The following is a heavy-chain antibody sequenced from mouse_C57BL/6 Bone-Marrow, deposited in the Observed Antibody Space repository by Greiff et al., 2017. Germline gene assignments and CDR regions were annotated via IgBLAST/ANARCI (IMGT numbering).Heavy chain of an antibody. CDR2: IHPNSGST. CDR1: GYTFTSYW. Sequence: VQLQQPGAELVKPGASVKLSCKASGYTFTSYWMHWVKQRPGQGLEWIGMIHPNSGSTNYNEKFKSKATLTVDKSSSTAYMQLSSLTSEDSAVYYGAQFITTVVAIYYYAMDYWGQGTSVTVSS. J-gene: IGHJ4*01. V-gene: IGHV1-64*01. CDR3: AQFITTVVAIYYYAMDY. D-gene: IGHD1-1*01.